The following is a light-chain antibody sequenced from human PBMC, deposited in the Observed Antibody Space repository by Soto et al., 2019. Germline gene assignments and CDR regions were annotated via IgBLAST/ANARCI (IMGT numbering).Light chain of an antibody. V-gene: IGKV3-15*01. CDR2: DAS. CDR1: QSVNSR. Sequence: EIVMTQSPATQSVSPGERVTLFCRASQSVNSRLAWYQQKPAQAPRLLIYDASTRATGIPARFSGSGSGTEFTLTISSLQSEDFAVYYCQQYKNWPPEYTLGQGTKLEIK. CDR3: QQYKNWPPEYT. J-gene: IGKJ2*01.